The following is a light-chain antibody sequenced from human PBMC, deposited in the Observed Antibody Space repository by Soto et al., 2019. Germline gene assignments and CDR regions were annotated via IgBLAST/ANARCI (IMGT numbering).Light chain of an antibody. V-gene: IGKV3-11*01. Sequence: PGESATLSCRASQSIGNSLAWYQQKPGQAPRLLIYDASNRATGIPARFSGSGSGTDFTLTISSLEPEDFVVYYCQRRSNWPPYTFGQGTKLEIK. CDR1: QSIGNS. CDR2: DAS. CDR3: QRRSNWPPYT. J-gene: IGKJ2*01.